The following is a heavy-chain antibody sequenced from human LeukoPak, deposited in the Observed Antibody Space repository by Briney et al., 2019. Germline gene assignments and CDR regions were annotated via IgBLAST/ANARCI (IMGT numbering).Heavy chain of an antibody. Sequence: ASVEVSCKAYGYTFTTYGITWVRQAPGQGLEWMGWISAYNGNTNYAQKLQGRVTMTTETFTSTAYMELRSLGSDDTAIYYCARQVDIPMALPDYWGQGTLVTVSS. V-gene: IGHV1-18*01. CDR3: ARQVDIPMALPDY. D-gene: IGHD5-12*01. J-gene: IGHJ4*02. CDR1: GYTFTTYG. CDR2: ISAYNGNT.